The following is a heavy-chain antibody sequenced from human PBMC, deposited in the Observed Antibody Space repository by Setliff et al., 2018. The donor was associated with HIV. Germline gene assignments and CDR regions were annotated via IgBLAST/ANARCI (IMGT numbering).Heavy chain of an antibody. Sequence: SETLSLTCTVSGGSISNYYWSWIRQPPGKGLEWIGYIYYSGSTNYNPSLKSRVTISVDTSKNQFSLKLSSVTAADTAVYYCARHVGYSSSSLDYWGQGTLVTV. CDR3: ARHVGYSSSSLDY. CDR2: IYYSGST. J-gene: IGHJ4*02. V-gene: IGHV4-59*08. D-gene: IGHD6-6*01. CDR1: GGSISNYY.